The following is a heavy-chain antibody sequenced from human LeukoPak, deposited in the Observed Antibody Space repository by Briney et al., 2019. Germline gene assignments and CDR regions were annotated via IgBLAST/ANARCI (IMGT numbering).Heavy chain of an antibody. CDR2: ISSSSSTI. Sequence: PGGSLRLSCAASGFTFSSYSMKWVRQAPGKGLEWVSYISSSSSTIYYADSVKGRFTIPRDNAKNSLYLQMNSLRDEDTAVYYCARDSEAGGYSYGPYYFDYWGQGTLVTVSS. V-gene: IGHV3-48*02. CDR3: ARDSEAGGYSYGPYYFDY. CDR1: GFTFSSYS. J-gene: IGHJ4*02. D-gene: IGHD5-18*01.